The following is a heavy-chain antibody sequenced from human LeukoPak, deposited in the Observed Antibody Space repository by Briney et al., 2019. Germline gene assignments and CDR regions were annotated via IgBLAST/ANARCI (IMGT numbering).Heavy chain of an antibody. J-gene: IGHJ6*02. CDR2: INHSGST. Sequence: SETLSLTCAVYGGSFSGYYWSWIRQPPGKGLEWIGEINHSGSTNYNPSLKSRVTISVDTSKNQFSLKLSSVTAADTAVYYCARGGSVAGMFYYYYGMDVWGQGTTVTVS. CDR1: GGSFSGYY. CDR3: ARGGSVAGMFYYYYGMDV. D-gene: IGHD6-19*01. V-gene: IGHV4-34*01.